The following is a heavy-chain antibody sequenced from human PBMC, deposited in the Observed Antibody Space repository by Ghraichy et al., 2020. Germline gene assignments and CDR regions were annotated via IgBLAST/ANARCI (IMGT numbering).Heavy chain of an antibody. D-gene: IGHD1-26*01. V-gene: IGHV3-23*01. Sequence: GGSLRLSCAASGFTFSSYAMSWVRQAPGKGLEWVSAISGSGGSTYYADSVKGRFTISRDNSKNTLYLQMNSLRAEDTAVYYCAKVMVFGGSYLTDAFDILGQGTMVTVSS. CDR2: ISGSGGST. CDR3: AKVMVFGGSYLTDAFDI. J-gene: IGHJ3*02. CDR1: GFTFSSYA.